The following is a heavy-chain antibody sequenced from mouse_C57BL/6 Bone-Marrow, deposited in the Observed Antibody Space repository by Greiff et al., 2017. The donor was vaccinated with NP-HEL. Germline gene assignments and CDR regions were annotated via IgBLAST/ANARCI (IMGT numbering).Heavy chain of an antibody. Sequence: QVQLQQSGPELVKPGASVKISCKASGYTFTSYGISWVKQRTGQGLEWIGEIYPRSGNTYYNEKFKGKATLTADKSSSTAYMELRSLTSEDSAVYFCARGDWVDPGYWGQGTTLTVSS. J-gene: IGHJ2*01. CDR3: ARGDWVDPGY. V-gene: IGHV1-81*01. CDR2: IYPRSGNT. CDR1: GYTFTSYG. D-gene: IGHD1-1*01.